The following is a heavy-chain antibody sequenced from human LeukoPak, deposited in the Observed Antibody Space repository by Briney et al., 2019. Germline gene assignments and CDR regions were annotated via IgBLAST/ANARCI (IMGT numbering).Heavy chain of an antibody. Sequence: GASVKVSCKASGYTFTSYGISWVRQAPGQGLEWMGWISAYNGNTNYAQKLQGRVTMTTDTSTSTAYMELSSLRSEDTAVYYCARGGSRMITFGGVIEPNWGQGTLVTVSS. D-gene: IGHD3-16*02. V-gene: IGHV1-18*01. J-gene: IGHJ4*02. CDR3: ARGGSRMITFGGVIEPN. CDR1: GYTFTSYG. CDR2: ISAYNGNT.